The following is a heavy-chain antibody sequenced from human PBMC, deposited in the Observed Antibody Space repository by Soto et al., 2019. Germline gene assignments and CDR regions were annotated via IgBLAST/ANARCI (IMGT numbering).Heavy chain of an antibody. J-gene: IGHJ5*02. D-gene: IGHD3-22*01. CDR1: GGSISSGCYS. V-gene: IGHV4-30-2*01. Sequence: SETLSLTCAVSGGSISSGCYSWSWIRQPAGKGLGWIGYIYHSGSTYYNPSLKSRVTISVDRSKNQFSLKLSSVTAADTAVYYCARSRSGYYHRKNWFDPWGQGTLVNVSS. CDR3: ARSRSGYYHRKNWFDP. CDR2: IYHSGST.